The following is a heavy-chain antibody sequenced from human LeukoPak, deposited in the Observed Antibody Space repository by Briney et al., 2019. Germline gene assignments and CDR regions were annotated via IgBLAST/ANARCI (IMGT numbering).Heavy chain of an antibody. J-gene: IGHJ4*02. V-gene: IGHV3-33*01. CDR1: GFTFNNYG. CDR3: ARDTRKGDLDY. Sequence: GGSLRLSCEASGFTFNNYGLHWVRQAPGKGLEWVTVMWYDESSKSYADSVMGRFTISGDNSKNTLYLQMNSLRADDTALYYCARDTRKGDLDYWGQGTLVTVSS. CDR2: MWYDESSK. D-gene: IGHD3-16*01.